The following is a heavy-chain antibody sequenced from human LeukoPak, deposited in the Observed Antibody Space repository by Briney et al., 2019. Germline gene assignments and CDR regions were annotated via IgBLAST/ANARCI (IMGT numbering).Heavy chain of an antibody. CDR1: SYSTTSYC. CDR2: IFPGDSDT. D-gene: IGHD4-11*01. Sequence: HAESLKSFSRAASYSTTSYCVGCVRRLAGKDLVWRVIIFPGDSDTKYSASFQGQVTISADKSISTAYLQWSSLRASDTAMYYCAISDDYSPDYWGQGNLVTVSS. V-gene: IGHV5-51*01. J-gene: IGHJ4*02. CDR3: AISDDYSPDY.